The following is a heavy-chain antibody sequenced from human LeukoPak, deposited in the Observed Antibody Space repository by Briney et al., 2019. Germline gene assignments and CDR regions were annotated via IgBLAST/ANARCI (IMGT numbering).Heavy chain of an antibody. CDR2: FSSDGINK. Sequence: GGSLRLSCAASGFTFSDYAMHWFRQAPGKGLEWVAVFSSDGINKYYADSVEGRFTVSRDNSNNTVYLQMNSLRAEDTAVYYCARGGGIAARQPPANWGQGTLVTVSS. CDR3: ARGGGIAARQPPAN. J-gene: IGHJ4*02. V-gene: IGHV3-30-3*01. CDR1: GFTFSDYA. D-gene: IGHD6-6*01.